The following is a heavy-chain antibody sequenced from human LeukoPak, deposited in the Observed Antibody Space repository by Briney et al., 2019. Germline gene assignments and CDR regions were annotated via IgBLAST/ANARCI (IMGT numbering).Heavy chain of an antibody. V-gene: IGHV3-7*01. Sequence: GGSLRLSCAASLFPFSNHWMSWVRQAPGKGLEWVANIKEDESEKYYVASVKGRFTISKDNAKNSLYLQMNSLRVEDTAVYYCARQQHSGSYGYFDYWGQGTLVTVSS. J-gene: IGHJ4*02. D-gene: IGHD1-26*01. CDR1: LFPFSNHW. CDR2: IKEDESEK. CDR3: ARQQHSGSYGYFDY.